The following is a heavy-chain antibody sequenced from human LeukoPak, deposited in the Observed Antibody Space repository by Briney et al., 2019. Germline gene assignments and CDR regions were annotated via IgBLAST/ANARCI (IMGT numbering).Heavy chain of an antibody. CDR2: IGRSDGAT. CDR1: GFPFSDYF. D-gene: IGHD6-19*01. J-gene: IGHJ4*02. V-gene: IGHV3-11*04. CDR3: ARDPQAVADYYFDY. Sequence: PGGSLRLSCAGSGFPFSDYFMTWFRRAPGKGLEWITYIGRSDGATDYADSVKGRFTISRDNSKNTLYLQMNSLRAEDTAVYYCARDPQAVADYYFDYWGQGTLVTVSS.